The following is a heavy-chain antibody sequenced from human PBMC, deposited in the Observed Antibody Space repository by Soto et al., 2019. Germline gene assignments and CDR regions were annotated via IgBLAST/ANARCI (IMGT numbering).Heavy chain of an antibody. D-gene: IGHD4-17*01. CDR2: IWYDGSNK. CDR3: ARDGYGDYVFDY. J-gene: IGHJ4*02. CDR1: GFTFSSYG. Sequence: GGSLRLSCAASGFTFSSYGMHWVRQAPGKGLEWVAVIWYDGSNKYYADSVKGRFTISRDNSKNTLYLQMNSLRAEDTAVYYCARDGYGDYVFDYWGQGTLVTVSS. V-gene: IGHV3-33*01.